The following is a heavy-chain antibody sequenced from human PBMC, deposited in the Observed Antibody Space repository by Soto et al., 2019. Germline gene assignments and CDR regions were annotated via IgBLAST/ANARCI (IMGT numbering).Heavy chain of an antibody. Sequence: ASVKVSCKASGYTFTSYYMHWVRQAPGQGLQWMGIINPSGGSTSYAQKFQGRLTVTRDTSTSTAYMELSSLRSEDTAVYYCARDESGVWWGAGMVVWGQGTTVTVSS. J-gene: IGHJ6*02. CDR3: ARDESGVWWGAGMVV. CDR2: INPSGGST. V-gene: IGHV1-46*01. CDR1: GYTFTSYY. D-gene: IGHD1-26*01.